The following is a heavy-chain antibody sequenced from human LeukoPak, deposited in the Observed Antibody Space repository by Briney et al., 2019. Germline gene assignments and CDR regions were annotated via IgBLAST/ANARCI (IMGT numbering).Heavy chain of an antibody. CDR2: ISYDGSNK. CDR1: GFTFSSYS. V-gene: IGHV3-30*03. D-gene: IGHD3-3*01. Sequence: GGSLRLSCAASGFTFSSYSMNWVRQAPGKGLEWVAVISYDGSNKYYADSVKGRFTISRDNSKNTLYLQMNSLRAEDTAVYYCARGALRGFWSGYIFDYWGQGTLVTVSS. CDR3: ARGALRGFWSGYIFDY. J-gene: IGHJ4*02.